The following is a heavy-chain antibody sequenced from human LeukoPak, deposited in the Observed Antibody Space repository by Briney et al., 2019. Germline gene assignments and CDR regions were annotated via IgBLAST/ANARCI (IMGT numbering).Heavy chain of an antibody. Sequence: GGSLRLSCAASGFTFSSYSMNWVRQAPGKGLEWVSYISSSSSTIYYADSVKGRFTISRDNAKNSLYLQMNSLRAEDTAVYYCARGSGITMIPEDYWGQGTLVTVSS. J-gene: IGHJ4*02. CDR3: ARGSGITMIPEDY. CDR1: GFTFSSYS. V-gene: IGHV3-48*01. D-gene: IGHD3-22*01. CDR2: ISSSSSTI.